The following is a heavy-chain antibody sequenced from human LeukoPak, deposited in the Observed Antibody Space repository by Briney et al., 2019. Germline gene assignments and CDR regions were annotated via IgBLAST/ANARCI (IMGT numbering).Heavy chain of an antibody. Sequence: GSLRLSCAASGFTFSSFWMSWVRQAPGKGLEWVANIKQDGSEKYYVDSVKGRFTISRDNAKNSLFLQMNSLRVEETAVYYCARGEYYYDGGYWGQGTLVTVSS. J-gene: IGHJ4*02. D-gene: IGHD3-22*01. CDR1: GFTFSSFW. V-gene: IGHV3-7*04. CDR3: ARGEYYYDGGY. CDR2: IKQDGSEK.